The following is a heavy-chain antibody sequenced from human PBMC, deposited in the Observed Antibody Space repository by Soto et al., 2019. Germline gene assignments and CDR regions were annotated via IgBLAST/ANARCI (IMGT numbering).Heavy chain of an antibody. D-gene: IGHD3-16*02. CDR1: GFTFSGYW. J-gene: IGHJ4*02. V-gene: IGHV3-7*03. Sequence: EVQLVQSGGGLAQPGASLRLSCAASGFTFSGYWMSWVRQAPGKGLEWVANIKQDGSEKNYVDSVKGRFTISRDNAKNSVYLQMNRLRVEDTAVYYCAKSYRLDYWGQGTQVTVSS. CDR2: IKQDGSEK. CDR3: AKSYRLDY.